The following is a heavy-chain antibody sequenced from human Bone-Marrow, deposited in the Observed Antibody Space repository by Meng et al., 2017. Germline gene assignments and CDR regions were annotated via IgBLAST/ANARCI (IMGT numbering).Heavy chain of an antibody. Sequence: GESLKISCAASGFTFSSYWMSWVRQAPGKGLEWVANIKQDGSEKYYVDSVKGRFTISRDNAKNSLYLQMNSLRAEDTAVYYCAGDFDILTGSNGFFDLWGRGTLVTVSS. V-gene: IGHV3-7*01. CDR3: AGDFDILTGSNGFFDL. CDR1: GFTFSSYW. J-gene: IGHJ2*01. D-gene: IGHD3-9*01. CDR2: IKQDGSEK.